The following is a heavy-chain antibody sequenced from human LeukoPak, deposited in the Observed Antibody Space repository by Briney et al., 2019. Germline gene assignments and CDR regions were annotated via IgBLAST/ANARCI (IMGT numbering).Heavy chain of an antibody. Sequence: ASVKVSCKASGYTFTGYYMHWVRQAPGQGLEWMGWISAYNGNTNYAQKLQGRVTMTTDTSTSTAYMELRSLRSDDTAVYYCARNYYDSSGYYRFDYWGQGTLVTSPQ. CDR3: ARNYYDSSGYYRFDY. V-gene: IGHV1-18*04. D-gene: IGHD3-22*01. CDR2: ISAYNGNT. CDR1: GYTFTGYY. J-gene: IGHJ4*02.